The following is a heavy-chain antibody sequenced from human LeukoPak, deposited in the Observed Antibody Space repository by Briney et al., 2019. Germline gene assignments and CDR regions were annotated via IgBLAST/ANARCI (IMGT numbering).Heavy chain of an antibody. CDR2: IYSGGST. Sequence: SGGSLRLSCAASGFTVSSNYMGWVRQAPGKGLEWVSVIYSGGSTYYADSVKGRFTISRDNSKNTLYLQMNSLRAEDTAVYYCARGNIVLYGDYVFDYWGQGTLVTVSS. CDR1: GFTVSSNY. V-gene: IGHV3-53*01. CDR3: ARGNIVLYGDYVFDY. D-gene: IGHD4-17*01. J-gene: IGHJ4*02.